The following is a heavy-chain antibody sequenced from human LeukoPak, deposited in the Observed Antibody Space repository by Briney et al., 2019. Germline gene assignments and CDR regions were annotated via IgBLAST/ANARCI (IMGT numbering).Heavy chain of an antibody. CDR3: ARVFDSGSQAYFYYMDV. CDR2: IYSSGST. V-gene: IGHV4-59*11. D-gene: IGHD3-10*01. Sequence: PSETLSLTCSVYGGSFSGHYWSWIRQPPGKGLEWIGYIYSSGSTNYNPSLKSRVTMSVDTSKNQFSLKVSSVTAADTAVYYCARVFDSGSQAYFYYMDVWGKGTTVTISS. J-gene: IGHJ6*03. CDR1: GGSFSGHY.